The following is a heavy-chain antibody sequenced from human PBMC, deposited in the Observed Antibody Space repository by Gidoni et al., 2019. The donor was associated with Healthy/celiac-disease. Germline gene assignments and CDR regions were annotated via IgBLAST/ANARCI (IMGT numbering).Heavy chain of an antibody. CDR1: GYTFTGYY. CDR3: ARVANSSGWYSWFDP. D-gene: IGHD6-19*01. Sequence: QVQLVQSGAEVKKPGASVKVSCKASGYTFTGYYMHGVRQAPGQGLEWMGWINPNSGGTNYAQKFQGRVTMTRDTSISTAYMELSRLRSDDTAVYYCARVANSSGWYSWFDPWGQGTLVTVSS. CDR2: INPNSGGT. V-gene: IGHV1-2*02. J-gene: IGHJ5*02.